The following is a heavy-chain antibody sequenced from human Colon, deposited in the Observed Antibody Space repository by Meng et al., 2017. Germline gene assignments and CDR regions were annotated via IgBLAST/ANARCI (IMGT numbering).Heavy chain of an antibody. Sequence: QVQLVESGGGVVQPGNSVRLSWAASGFTFTSYGMLWIRQAPGKGLEWVALIWYDGNNKFYADSVKGRFTISRDNSKNTLYLQMNSLRTEDTAMCNCASPPGYSDYWGQGTLVTVSS. V-gene: IGHV3-30*19. CDR3: ASPPGYSDY. J-gene: IGHJ4*02. CDR2: IWYDGNNK. CDR1: GFTFTSYG.